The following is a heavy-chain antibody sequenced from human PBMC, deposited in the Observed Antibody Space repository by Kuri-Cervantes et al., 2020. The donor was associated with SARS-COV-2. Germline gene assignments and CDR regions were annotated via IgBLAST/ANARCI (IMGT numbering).Heavy chain of an antibody. Sequence: GSLRLSCTVSGGSISSYYWSWIRQPPGKGLEWIGEINHSGSTNYNPSLKSRVTISVDTSKNQFSLKLSSVTAADTAVYYCARGPWMYYYDSSGYPPFDYWGQGTLVTVSS. CDR2: INHSGST. J-gene: IGHJ4*02. D-gene: IGHD3-22*01. CDR1: GGSISSYY. V-gene: IGHV4-34*01. CDR3: ARGPWMYYYDSSGYPPFDY.